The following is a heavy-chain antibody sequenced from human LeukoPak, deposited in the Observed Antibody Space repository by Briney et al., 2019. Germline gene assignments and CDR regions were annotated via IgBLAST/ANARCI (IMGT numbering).Heavy chain of an antibody. CDR1: GDSITSGTYS. CDR3: ARGPLLQYFHH. CDR2: IYATGST. J-gene: IGHJ1*01. V-gene: IGHV4-61*02. D-gene: IGHD3-10*01. Sequence: SETLSLTCTVPGDSITSGTYSWRWIRQPAGKGLEWIGRIYATGSTKYNPSLQSRVTISLDTSKNHFSLNLSSMTAADTAVYYCARGPLLQYFHHWGQGALVTVSS.